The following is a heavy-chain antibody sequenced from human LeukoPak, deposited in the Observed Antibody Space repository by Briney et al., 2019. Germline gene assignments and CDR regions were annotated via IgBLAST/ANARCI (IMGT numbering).Heavy chain of an antibody. Sequence: ASVKVSCKASGYTFTSYGISWVRQAPGQGLEWMGWISAFNGNANYAQKLQGRVTMTTDTSTSTAYMELRSLKYDDTAVYYCAIENWAYRGGDCYSGYYYYYMEVWGKGTTVTVSS. D-gene: IGHD2-21*02. J-gene: IGHJ6*03. CDR1: GYTFTSYG. CDR2: ISAFNGNA. CDR3: AIENWAYRGGDCYSGYYYYYMEV. V-gene: IGHV1-18*01.